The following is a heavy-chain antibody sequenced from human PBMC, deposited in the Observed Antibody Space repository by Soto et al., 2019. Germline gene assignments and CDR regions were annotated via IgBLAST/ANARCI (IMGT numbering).Heavy chain of an antibody. J-gene: IGHJ5*02. CDR1: GYTFTSYG. D-gene: IGHD2-2*01. CDR3: ASGADIVVVPAAMRSWFDP. Sequence: QVQLVQSGAEVKKPGASVKVSCKASGYTFTSYGISWVRQAPGQGLEWMGWISAYNGNTNYAQKLQGRVTMATDTPTSTAYRELRSLRSDDTAVYYCASGADIVVVPAAMRSWFDPWGQGTLVTVSS. V-gene: IGHV1-18*01. CDR2: ISAYNGNT.